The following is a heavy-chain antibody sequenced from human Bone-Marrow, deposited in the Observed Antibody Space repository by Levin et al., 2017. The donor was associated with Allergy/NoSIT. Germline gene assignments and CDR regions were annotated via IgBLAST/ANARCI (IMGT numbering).Heavy chain of an antibody. V-gene: IGHV3-15*01. CDR3: TTLGSSTKFDY. D-gene: IGHD1-1*01. CDR2: IKSTSDGGTT. CDR1: GFTCTDAW. Sequence: GGSLRLSCAASGFTCTDAWMNWVRQAPGKGLEWIGRIKSTSDGGTTDYAARVKGRFTISRDDSESTVYLLMNSLNIEDTSIYYCTTLGSSTKFDYWGQGALFTVSS. J-gene: IGHJ4*02.